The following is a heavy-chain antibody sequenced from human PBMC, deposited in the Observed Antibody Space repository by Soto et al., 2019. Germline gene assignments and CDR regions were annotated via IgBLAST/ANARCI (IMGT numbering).Heavy chain of an antibody. Sequence: QVQLQQWGAGLLTPSETLSLTCAVYGGSFRGYSWCWIRQPPGKGLEWVGEINHSGSTTYNPSLRSRVTKAVDTSKNQDALKLSSVSAADTAVYYCASDLGVPAHLRDYWGQGTLVTVSS. D-gene: IGHD3-16*01. CDR2: INHSGST. CDR3: ASDLGVPAHLRDY. V-gene: IGHV4-34*01. CDR1: GGSFRGYS. J-gene: IGHJ4*02.